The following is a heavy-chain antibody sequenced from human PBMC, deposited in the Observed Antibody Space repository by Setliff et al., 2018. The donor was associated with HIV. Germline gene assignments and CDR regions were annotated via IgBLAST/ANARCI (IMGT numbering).Heavy chain of an antibody. CDR1: GYTFTGYY. J-gene: IGHJ4*02. CDR3: ARGYCSGGSCYAPFDY. Sequence: ASVKVSCKASGYTFTGYYMHWVRQAPGQGLEWMGWINPNSGGTNYARKFQGRVTMTRDTSINTAYMELSRLRSDDTAVYYCARGYCSGGSCYAPFDYWGQGTLVTVSS. D-gene: IGHD2-15*01. V-gene: IGHV1-2*02. CDR2: INPNSGGT.